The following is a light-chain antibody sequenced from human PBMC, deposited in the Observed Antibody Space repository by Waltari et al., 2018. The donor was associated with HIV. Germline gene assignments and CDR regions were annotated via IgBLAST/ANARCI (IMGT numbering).Light chain of an antibody. V-gene: IGLV2-11*01. Sequence: QSALTQPRSVSGSPGQSVTISCTGTSSDVGGYNSVSWYQQHTGKAPKLLIYEVSKSPSGVPYRFSGSKSGNTASLTISGLRAEDEADYYCCSYGGTYNVFGTGTKVTIL. CDR2: EVS. CDR1: SSDVGGYNS. J-gene: IGLJ1*01. CDR3: CSYGGTYNV.